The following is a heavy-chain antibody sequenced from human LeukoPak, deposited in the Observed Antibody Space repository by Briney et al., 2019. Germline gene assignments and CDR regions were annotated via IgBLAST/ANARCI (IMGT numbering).Heavy chain of an antibody. J-gene: IGHJ4*02. CDR3: ARGRDGDYEYYFDY. D-gene: IGHD4-17*01. CDR1: GFTLSSYS. CDR2: ISSGSGYI. Sequence: GGSLRLSCAASGFTLSSYSMNWVRQAPGKGLEWVSSISSGSGYIYYADSVKGRFTISRDNAKNSLYLQMNSLRAEDTAVYYCARGRDGDYEYYFDYWGQGTLVTVSS. V-gene: IGHV3-21*01.